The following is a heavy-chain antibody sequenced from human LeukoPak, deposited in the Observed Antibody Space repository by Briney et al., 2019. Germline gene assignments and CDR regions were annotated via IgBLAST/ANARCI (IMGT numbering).Heavy chain of an antibody. Sequence: TLSLTCAVYGGSFSGYYWSWIRQPPGKGLEWIGEINHSGSTNYNPSLKSRVTISVDTSKNQFSLKLSSVTAADTAVYYCARGAGYSSSWYSYWYFDLWGRGTLVTVSS. CDR3: ARGAGYSSSWYSYWYFDL. D-gene: IGHD6-13*01. CDR1: GGSFSGYY. J-gene: IGHJ2*01. V-gene: IGHV4-34*01. CDR2: INHSGST.